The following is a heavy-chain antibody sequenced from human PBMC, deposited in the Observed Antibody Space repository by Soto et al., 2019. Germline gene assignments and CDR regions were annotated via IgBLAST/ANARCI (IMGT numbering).Heavy chain of an antibody. J-gene: IGHJ5*02. V-gene: IGHV4-31*03. CDR2: IYYSGST. CDR1: GGSISSGGYY. Sequence: SETLSLTCTVSGGSISSGGYYWSWIRQHPGKGLEWIGYIYYSGSTYYNPSLKSRVTISVDTSKNQFSLKLSSVTAADTAVYYCARGDYDFWSGYCDWFDPWGQGTLVTVSS. D-gene: IGHD3-3*01. CDR3: ARGDYDFWSGYCDWFDP.